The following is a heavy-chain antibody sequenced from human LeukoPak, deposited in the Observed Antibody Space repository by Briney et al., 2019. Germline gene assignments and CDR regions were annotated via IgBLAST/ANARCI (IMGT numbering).Heavy chain of an antibody. Sequence: PSETLSLTCTVSGGSISGSSYYWGWIRQPPVKGLEWIGSIYYSGSTYYNPSLKSRVTISVDTSKNQFSLKLSSVTAADTAVYYCARDPDWGNWFDPWGQGTLVTVSS. D-gene: IGHD3-16*01. CDR1: GGSISGSSYY. CDR3: ARDPDWGNWFDP. CDR2: IYYSGST. J-gene: IGHJ5*02. V-gene: IGHV4-39*07.